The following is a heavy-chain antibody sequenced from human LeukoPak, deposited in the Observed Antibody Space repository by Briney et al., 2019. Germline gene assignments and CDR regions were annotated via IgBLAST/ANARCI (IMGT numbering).Heavy chain of an antibody. CDR2: INPNSGGT. V-gene: IGHV1-2*02. J-gene: IGHJ6*02. Sequence: ASVKVSCKASGYTFTGYYMHCVRQAPGQGLEWMGWINPNSGGTNYAQKFQGRVTMTRDTSISTAYMELSRLRSDDTAVYYCASGIYDILTRLDYYYGMDVWGQGTTVTVSS. D-gene: IGHD3-9*01. CDR1: GYTFTGYY. CDR3: ASGIYDILTRLDYYYGMDV.